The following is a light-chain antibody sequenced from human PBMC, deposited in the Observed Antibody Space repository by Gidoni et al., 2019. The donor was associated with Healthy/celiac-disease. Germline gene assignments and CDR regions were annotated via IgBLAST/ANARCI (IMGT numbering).Light chain of an antibody. CDR3: QQYNSYWT. CDR1: QRISSW. Sequence: DIQMTQSPSTLSASVGDSVTTTCRASQRISSWLAWYQQKPGKAPRLLIYKASSLESGVPSRFSGSESGTEFTLTISSLQPDDFATYYCQQYNSYWTFXXXTKVEIK. V-gene: IGKV1-5*03. CDR2: KAS. J-gene: IGKJ1*01.